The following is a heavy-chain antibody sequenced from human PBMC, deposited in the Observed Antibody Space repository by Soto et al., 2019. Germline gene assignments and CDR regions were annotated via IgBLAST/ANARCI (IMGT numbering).Heavy chain of an antibody. V-gene: IGHV6-1*01. J-gene: IGHJ4*02. D-gene: IGHD6-19*01. CDR3: TSPGYSSGWPDY. CDR2: TYYRSKWYN. Sequence: SQTLSLTCAISGDSVSSDSAAWTWIRQSPTRGLEWLGRTYYRSKWYNDYAVSVRSRITISPDTSKNQFSLQMNSLKTEDTAVYYCTSPGYSSGWPDYWGQGTLVTVSS. CDR1: GDSVSSDSAA.